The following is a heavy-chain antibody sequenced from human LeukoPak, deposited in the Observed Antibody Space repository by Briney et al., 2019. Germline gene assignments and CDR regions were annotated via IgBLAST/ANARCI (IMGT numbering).Heavy chain of an antibody. CDR3: AKDRPYYDYVWGSYRTFFGY. Sequence: SGGPLRLSCAASGFTFSSYAMSWVRQAPGKGLEWVSAISGSGGSTYYADSVKGRFTISRDNSKNTLYLQMNSLRAEDTAVYYCAKDRPYYDYVWGSYRTFFGYWGQGTLVTVSS. D-gene: IGHD3-16*02. V-gene: IGHV3-23*01. CDR2: ISGSGGST. J-gene: IGHJ4*02. CDR1: GFTFSSYA.